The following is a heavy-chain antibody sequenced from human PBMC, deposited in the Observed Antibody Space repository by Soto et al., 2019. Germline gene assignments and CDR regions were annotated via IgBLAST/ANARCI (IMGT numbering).Heavy chain of an antibody. D-gene: IGHD6-6*01. CDR1: GFTFSSYS. J-gene: IGHJ4*02. CDR2: ISSSSSTI. V-gene: IGHV3-48*02. Sequence: GGSLRLSCAASGFTFSSYSMNWVRQAPGKGLEWVSYISSSSSTIYYADSVKGRFTISRDNAKNSLYLQMNSLRDEDTAVYYCARVFEYSSSSGEFDYWGQGTLVTVSS. CDR3: ARVFEYSSSSGEFDY.